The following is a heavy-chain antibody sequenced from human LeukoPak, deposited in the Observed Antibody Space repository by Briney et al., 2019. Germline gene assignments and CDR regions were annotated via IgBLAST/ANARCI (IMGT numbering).Heavy chain of an antibody. CDR3: ARGTVVPAAMGYYYYMDV. V-gene: IGHV1-2*06. D-gene: IGHD2-2*01. Sequence: ASVKVSCKASGYTFTGYYMHWVRQAPGQGLEWMGRINPNSGGTNYAQKFQGRVTMTRDTSISTAYMELSRLRSDDTAVYYCARGTVVPAAMGYYYYMDVWGKGTTVTVSS. CDR1: GYTFTGYY. CDR2: INPNSGGT. J-gene: IGHJ6*03.